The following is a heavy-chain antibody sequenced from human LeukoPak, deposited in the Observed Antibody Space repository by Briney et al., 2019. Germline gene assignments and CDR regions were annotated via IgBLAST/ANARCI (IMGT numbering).Heavy chain of an antibody. V-gene: IGHV4-34*01. CDR1: GGSFSGYY. J-gene: IGHJ4*02. D-gene: IGHD2-8*01. CDR2: INHSGST. Sequence: PSETLSLTCAVYGGSFSGYYWSWIRQPPGKGLGWIGEINHSGSTTYNPSLKSRVTISVDTSKNQFSLKLSSVTAADTAVYYCARGNVLMVYAILDYWGLGTLVTVSS. CDR3: ARGNVLMVYAILDY.